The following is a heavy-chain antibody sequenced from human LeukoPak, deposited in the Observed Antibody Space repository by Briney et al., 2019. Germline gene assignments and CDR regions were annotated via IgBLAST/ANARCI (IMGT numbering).Heavy chain of an antibody. CDR3: ARVDSSSSH. V-gene: IGHV1-2*02. D-gene: IGHD6-6*01. Sequence: ASVKVSCKASGCTFTGYYIHWVRQAPGQGLEWMGWINPNSGGTNYAQQFQGRVTVTRDTSISTAYMELSRLRSDDTAVYYCARVDSSSSHWGQGTLVTVSS. CDR2: INPNSGGT. J-gene: IGHJ4*02. CDR1: GCTFTGYY.